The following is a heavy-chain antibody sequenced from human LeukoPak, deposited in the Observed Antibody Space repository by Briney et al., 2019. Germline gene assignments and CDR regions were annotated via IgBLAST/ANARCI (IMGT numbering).Heavy chain of an antibody. CDR2: IYYSGST. Sequence: SETLSLTCTVSGGSISSYYWSWIRQPPGKGLEWIGYIYYSGSTNYNPSLKSRVTISVDTSKNQFSLKLNSVTAADTAVYYCARIYYYDSSGYSTIYWYFDLWGRGTLVTVSS. V-gene: IGHV4-59*08. CDR3: ARIYYYDSSGYSTIYWYFDL. D-gene: IGHD3-22*01. J-gene: IGHJ2*01. CDR1: GGSISSYY.